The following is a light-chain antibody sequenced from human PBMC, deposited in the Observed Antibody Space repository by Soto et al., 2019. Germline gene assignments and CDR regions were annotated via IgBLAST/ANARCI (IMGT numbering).Light chain of an antibody. J-gene: IGLJ1*01. Sequence: QSALTQPRSVSGSPGQSITISCTRTSSDVGGYNYVSWYQEHPGKAPKLMIYDVTKRPSGVPDRFSGSKSGNTASLTISGLHADDEADYYRRSYAGSCTLLFATGTKLTVL. CDR2: DVT. CDR1: SSDVGGYNY. CDR3: RSYAGSCTLL. V-gene: IGLV2-11*01.